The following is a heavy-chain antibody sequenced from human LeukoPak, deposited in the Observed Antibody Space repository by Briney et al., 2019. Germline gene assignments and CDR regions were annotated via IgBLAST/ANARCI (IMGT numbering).Heavy chain of an antibody. V-gene: IGHV4-61*05. CDR3: ASQDPKYYDILTGYRGPHDAFDI. CDR1: GGSITSRNYY. D-gene: IGHD3-9*01. J-gene: IGHJ3*02. Sequence: PSETLSLTCTVSGGSITSRNYYWDWVRQPPGKGLEWIGYIYYSGSTNYNPSLKSRVTISVDTSKNQFSLKLSSVTAADTAVYYCASQDPKYYDILTGYRGPHDAFDIWGQGTMVTVSS. CDR2: IYYSGST.